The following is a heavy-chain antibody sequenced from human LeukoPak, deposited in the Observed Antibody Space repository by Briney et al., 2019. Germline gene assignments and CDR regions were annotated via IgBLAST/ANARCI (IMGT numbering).Heavy chain of an antibody. CDR3: ARDGSSSSRSSYDY. D-gene: IGHD6-6*01. J-gene: IGHJ4*02. CDR1: GFTFSSYA. Sequence: TGGSLRLSCAASGFTFSSYAMHWVRQAPGKGLEWVAVISYDGSNKYYADSVKGRFTISRDNSKNTLYLQMNSLRAEDTAVYYCARDGSSSSRSSYDYWGQGTLVTVS. CDR2: ISYDGSNK. V-gene: IGHV3-30-3*01.